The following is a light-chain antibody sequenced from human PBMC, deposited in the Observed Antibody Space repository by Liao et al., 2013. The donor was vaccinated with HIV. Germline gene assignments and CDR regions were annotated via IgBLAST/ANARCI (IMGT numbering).Light chain of an antibody. Sequence: SYELTQPPSVSVFPGQTASISCSGDNLGDKYVSWIQQKPGQSPVLVIFQDKKRPSGIPERFSGSNSGNTATLTISGTQAMDEADYYCLTWDNNIYVFGPGTKFTVL. V-gene: IGLV3-1*01. J-gene: IGLJ1*01. CDR3: LTWDNNIYV. CDR1: NLGDKY. CDR2: QDK.